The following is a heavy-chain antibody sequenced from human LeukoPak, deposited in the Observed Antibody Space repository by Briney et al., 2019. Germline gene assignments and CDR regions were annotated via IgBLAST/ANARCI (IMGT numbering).Heavy chain of an antibody. V-gene: IGHV4-59*01. CDR1: GGSISSYY. CDR3: ARAPSLTWAAFDI. J-gene: IGHJ3*02. D-gene: IGHD2-21*02. CDR2: IYYSGNT. Sequence: PSETLSLTCTVSGGSISSYYWSWIRQPPGKGLEWIGYIYYSGNTNCNPSLKSRVTISVDTSKNQFSLKLRSVTAADTAVYYCARAPSLTWAAFDIWGQGTMVTVSS.